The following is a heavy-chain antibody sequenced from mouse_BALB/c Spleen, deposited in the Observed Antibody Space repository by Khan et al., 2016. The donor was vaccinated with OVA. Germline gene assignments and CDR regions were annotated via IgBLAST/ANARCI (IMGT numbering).Heavy chain of an antibody. Sequence: QVQLQQSGAELVRPGTSVKVSCKASGYAFTNYLIEWVKQRPGQGLEWIGVINPGSGGTNYNEKFKGKATLTADRSSSTAYMQLSSLTSDASAVYFCALKGYSDYDRTWFAYWGQGTLVTVSA. V-gene: IGHV1-54*01. D-gene: IGHD2-4*01. CDR1: GYAFTNYL. CDR2: INPGSGGT. J-gene: IGHJ3*01. CDR3: ALKGYSDYDRTWFAY.